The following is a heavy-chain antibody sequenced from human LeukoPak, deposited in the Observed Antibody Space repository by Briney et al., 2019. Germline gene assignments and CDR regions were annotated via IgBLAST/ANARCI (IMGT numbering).Heavy chain of an antibody. D-gene: IGHD6-13*01. CDR1: GFIFSSYW. V-gene: IGHV3-74*01. CDR3: ARVGRIAAADT. CDR2: INSDGIST. Sequence: GGSLRLSCAASGFIFSSYWMHWVRQAPGKGLVWVSRINSDGISTSYADSVKGRFTISRDSAKNTLYLQMNSLRAEDTAVYYCARVGRIAAADTWGQGTLVTVSS. J-gene: IGHJ4*02.